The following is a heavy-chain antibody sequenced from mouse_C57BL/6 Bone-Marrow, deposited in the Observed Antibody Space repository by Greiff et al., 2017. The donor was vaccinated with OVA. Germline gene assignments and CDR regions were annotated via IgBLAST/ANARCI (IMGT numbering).Heavy chain of an antibody. CDR2: IYPRSGNT. CDR1: GYTFTSYG. CDR3: ARRNWFDY. Sequence: QVQLQQSGAELARPGASVKLSCKASGYTFTSYGISWVKQRTGQGLEWIGEIYPRSGNTYYNEKFKGKATLTADKSSSTAYMEPRSLTSEDSAVYFCARRNWFDYWGQGTTLTVSS. D-gene: IGHD4-1*01. V-gene: IGHV1-81*01. J-gene: IGHJ2*01.